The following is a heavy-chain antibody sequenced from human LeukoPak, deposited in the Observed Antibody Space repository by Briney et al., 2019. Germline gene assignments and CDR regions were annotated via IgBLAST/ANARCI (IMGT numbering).Heavy chain of an antibody. CDR3: AKDPVQYSSSWYYFDY. Sequence: GGSLRLSCAASGFTFSSYSMNWVRQAPGKGLEWVSYISSSSSTIYYADSVKGRFTISRDNAKNSLYLQMNSLRAEDTAVYYCAKDPVQYSSSWYYFDYWGQGTLVTVSS. D-gene: IGHD6-13*01. CDR2: ISSSSSTI. V-gene: IGHV3-48*04. CDR1: GFTFSSYS. J-gene: IGHJ4*02.